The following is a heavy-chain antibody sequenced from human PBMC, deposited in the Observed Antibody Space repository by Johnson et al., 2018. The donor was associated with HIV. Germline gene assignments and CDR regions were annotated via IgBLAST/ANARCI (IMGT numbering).Heavy chain of an antibody. CDR1: GFTVSSNY. CDR3: VRETRDDAFDI. Sequence: VQLVESGGGLVQPGGSLRLSCAASGFTVSSNYMSWVRQAPGKGLEWVANIKQDGSQKSYVDSVKGRFTISRDNANNSLSLQMSGLGADDTAVYYCVRETRDDAFDIWGQGTMVTVSS. CDR2: IKQDGSQK. V-gene: IGHV3-7*05. D-gene: IGHD4-11*01. J-gene: IGHJ3*02.